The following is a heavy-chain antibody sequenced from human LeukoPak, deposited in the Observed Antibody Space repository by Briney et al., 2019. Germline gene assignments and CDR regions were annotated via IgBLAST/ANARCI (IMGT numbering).Heavy chain of an antibody. CDR2: VRFDGSDK. CDR3: AKSLYPDAFDI. CDR1: GFTFRSHD. V-gene: IGHV3-30*02. Sequence: GSLRLSCAASGFTFRSHDMHWVRQAPGKGLEWVTFVRFDGSDKKYADSVKGRFTISRDNSKNTLSLQMISLRAEDTAVYYCAKSLYPDAFDIWGPGTMVTVSS. J-gene: IGHJ3*02. D-gene: IGHD2-8*01.